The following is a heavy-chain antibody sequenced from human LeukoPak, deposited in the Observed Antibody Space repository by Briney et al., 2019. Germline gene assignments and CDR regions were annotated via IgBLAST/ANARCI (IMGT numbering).Heavy chain of an antibody. Sequence: PGGSLRLSCAASGFTFSSYSMNWVRQAPGKGLEWVSSITSTSYIFYASSVKGRFTISRDNAKNSLYLQMNGLRAEDTAVYYCARDPGAGDYWGQGTLVTVSS. CDR1: GFTFSSYS. V-gene: IGHV3-21*01. D-gene: IGHD1-14*01. J-gene: IGHJ4*02. CDR3: ARDPGAGDY. CDR2: ITSTSYI.